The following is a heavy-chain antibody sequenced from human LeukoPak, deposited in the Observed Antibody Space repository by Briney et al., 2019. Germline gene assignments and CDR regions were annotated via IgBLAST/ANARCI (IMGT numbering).Heavy chain of an antibody. V-gene: IGHV4-34*01. CDR1: GGSFSGYY. Sequence: PSETLSLTCAVYGGSFSGYYWSWIRQPPGKGLEWIGEINHSGSTNYNPSLKSRVTISVDTSKNQFSLKLSSVTAADTAVYYCARGILERDAFDIWGQGTMVTVSS. CDR2: INHSGST. J-gene: IGHJ3*02. CDR3: ARGILERDAFDI. D-gene: IGHD1-1*01.